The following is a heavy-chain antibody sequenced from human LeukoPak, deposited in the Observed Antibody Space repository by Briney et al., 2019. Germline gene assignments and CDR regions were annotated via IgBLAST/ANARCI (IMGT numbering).Heavy chain of an antibody. Sequence: GGSLRLSCAASGFTVSSNYMNWVRQAPGKGLEWVSVVSSGGDTYYADSVRGRFVISRDHSKNTLYLQMNGLRAEDTAVYYCTRGVWDWGQGTLVTVSS. CDR3: TRGVWD. CDR1: GFTVSSNY. V-gene: IGHV3-53*01. D-gene: IGHD1-26*01. CDR2: VSSGGDT. J-gene: IGHJ4*02.